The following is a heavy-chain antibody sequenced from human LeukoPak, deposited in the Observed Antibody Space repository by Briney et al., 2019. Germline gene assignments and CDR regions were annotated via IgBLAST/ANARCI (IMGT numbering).Heavy chain of an antibody. D-gene: IGHD3-10*01. CDR3: TRQLSGSRSYFGLDG. Sequence: SQTPSLTCAISLDSASINIAAWNWIRQSPERGLEWLGRKYYKSNWYNDYAVSVKSRITINPDTSKNQISLQRTSVTPEDTGVYYCTRQLSGSRSYFGLDGWGQGATVTVS. CDR2: KYYKSNWYN. V-gene: IGHV6-1*01. CDR1: LDSASINIAA. J-gene: IGHJ6*01.